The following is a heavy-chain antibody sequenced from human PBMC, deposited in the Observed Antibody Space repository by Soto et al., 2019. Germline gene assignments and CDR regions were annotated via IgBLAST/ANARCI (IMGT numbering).Heavy chain of an antibody. CDR1: GFTFSIYG. J-gene: IGHJ6*02. CDR3: ARDDFYGPYYYGMDV. D-gene: IGHD4-17*01. Sequence: GGSLRLSCVASGFTFSIYGMHWVRQAPGKGLEWVAVIWYDGSNKYYADSVKGRFTISRDNSKNTLYLQMNSLRAEDTAVYYCARDDFYGPYYYGMDVWGQGTTVTVSS. CDR2: IWYDGSNK. V-gene: IGHV3-33*01.